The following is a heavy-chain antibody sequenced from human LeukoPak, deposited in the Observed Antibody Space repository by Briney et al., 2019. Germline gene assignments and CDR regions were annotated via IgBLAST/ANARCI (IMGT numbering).Heavy chain of an antibody. CDR3: ARVGRYCSSTSCYTPLYWFDP. J-gene: IGHJ5*02. CDR1: GGSISSYY. V-gene: IGHV4-59*01. D-gene: IGHD2-2*02. CDR2: IYYSGST. Sequence: SETPSLTCTVSGGSISSYYWSWIRQPPGKGLEWIGYIYYSGSTNYNPSLASRVTISVDTSKNQFSLKLSSVTAADTAVYYCARVGRYCSSTSCYTPLYWFDPWGQGTLVTVSS.